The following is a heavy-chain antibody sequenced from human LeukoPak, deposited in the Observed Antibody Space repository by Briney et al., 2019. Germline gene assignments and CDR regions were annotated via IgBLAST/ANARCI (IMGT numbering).Heavy chain of an antibody. D-gene: IGHD3-22*01. CDR2: IYYSGST. V-gene: IGHV4-61*01. CDR1: GGSVSSGRYY. J-gene: IGHJ4*02. CDR3: AREGGYYYDSSGYLDY. Sequence: PSETLSLTCTVSGGSVSSGRYYWSWIRQPPGKGLEWIGYIYYSGSTNYNPSLKSRVTISVDTSKNQFSLKLSSVTAADTAVYYCAREGGYYYDSSGYLDYWGQGTLVTVSS.